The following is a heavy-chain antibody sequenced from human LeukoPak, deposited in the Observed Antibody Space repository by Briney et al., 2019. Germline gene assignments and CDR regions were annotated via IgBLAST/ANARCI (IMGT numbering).Heavy chain of an antibody. D-gene: IGHD4-17*01. CDR2: IYSGGDT. Sequence: GGSLRLSCAASGFTVSGNYMSWVRQAPGKGLEWVSVIYSGGDTYSADSVKGRFTTSRDNSRNTLYLQMNSLRAEDTAVYYCARGRRDYGDYPYWGQGTLVTVSS. V-gene: IGHV3-53*01. J-gene: IGHJ4*02. CDR1: GFTVSGNY. CDR3: ARGRRDYGDYPY.